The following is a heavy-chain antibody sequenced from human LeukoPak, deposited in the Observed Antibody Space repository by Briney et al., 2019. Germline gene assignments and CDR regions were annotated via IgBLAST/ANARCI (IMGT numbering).Heavy chain of an antibody. CDR3: AREGSGYYTDY. Sequence: ASVKVSCKASGYTFTSYGISWVRQAPGQGLEWMGWINTNTGNPTYAQGFTGRFVFSLDTSVSTAYLQISSLKAEDTAVYYCAREGSGYYTDYWGQGTLVTVSS. V-gene: IGHV7-4-1*02. CDR2: INTNTGNP. CDR1: GYTFTSYG. D-gene: IGHD3-3*01. J-gene: IGHJ4*02.